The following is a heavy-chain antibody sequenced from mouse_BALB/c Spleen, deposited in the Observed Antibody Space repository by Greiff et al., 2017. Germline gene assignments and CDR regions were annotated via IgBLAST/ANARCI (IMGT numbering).Heavy chain of an antibody. CDR2: IRSKSNNYAT. V-gene: IGHV10-1*02. J-gene: IGHJ1*01. CDR1: GFTFNTYA. CDR3: VSCITTVGYWYFDV. D-gene: IGHD1-1*01. Sequence: EVQRVESGGGLVQPKGSLKLSCAASGFTFNTYAMNWVRQAPGKGLEWVARIRSKSNNYATYYADSVKDRFTISRDDSQSMLYLQINNLKTEDTAMYYCVSCITTVGYWYFDVWGAGTTVTVSS.